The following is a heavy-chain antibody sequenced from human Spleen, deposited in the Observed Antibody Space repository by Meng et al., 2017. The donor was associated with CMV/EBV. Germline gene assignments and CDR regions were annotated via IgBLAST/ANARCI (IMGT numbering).Heavy chain of an antibody. D-gene: IGHD3-22*01. CDR1: RFTFSTYA. J-gene: IGHJ4*02. V-gene: IGHV3-23*01. Sequence: GGSLRLSCAASRFTFSTYALNWVRQAPGKGLEWVSGISGSGGTTYYADSVKGRFTISRDNSRNTLYLQMNSLRAEDTAVYYCAKEGDRGASYPHFDYWGQGTLVTVSS. CDR3: AKEGDRGASYPHFDY. CDR2: ISGSGGTT.